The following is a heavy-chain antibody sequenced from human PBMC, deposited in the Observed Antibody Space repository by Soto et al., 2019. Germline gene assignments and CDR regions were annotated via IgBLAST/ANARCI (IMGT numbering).Heavy chain of an antibody. J-gene: IGHJ4*02. Sequence: ASVKVSCKASGYTFTSYCISWVRQAPGQGLEWMGWISAYNGNTNYAQKLQGRVTMTTDTSTSTAYMELRSLRSDDTAVYYCAREFYCTNGVCPPDYWGQGTLVTVSS. CDR1: GYTFTSYC. CDR2: ISAYNGNT. V-gene: IGHV1-18*01. D-gene: IGHD2-8*01. CDR3: AREFYCTNGVCPPDY.